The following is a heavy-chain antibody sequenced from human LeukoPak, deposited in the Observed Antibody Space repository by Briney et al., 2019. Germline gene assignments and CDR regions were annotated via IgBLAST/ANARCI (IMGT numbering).Heavy chain of an antibody. CDR2: ISWNSGSI. CDR3: AKDGIGWGDYEGWFDP. J-gene: IGHJ5*02. CDR1: GFTFDDYA. D-gene: IGHD4-17*01. V-gene: IGHV3-9*01. Sequence: PGGSLRLSCAASGFTFDDYAMHWVRQAPGKGLEWVSGISWNSGSIGYADSVKGRFTISRDNAKNSLYLQMNSLRAEDTALYYRAKDGIGWGDYEGWFDPWGQGTLATVSS.